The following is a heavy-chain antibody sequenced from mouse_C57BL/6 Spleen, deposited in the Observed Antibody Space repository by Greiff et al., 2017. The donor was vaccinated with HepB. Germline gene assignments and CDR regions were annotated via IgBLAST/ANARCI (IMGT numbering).Heavy chain of an antibody. V-gene: IGHV1-64*01. CDR3: ARDYGYDVGAMDY. D-gene: IGHD2-2*01. Sequence: QVQLQQPGAELVKPGASVKLSCKASGYTFTSYWMHWVKQRPGQGLEWIGMIHPNSGSTNYNEKFKSKATLTVDKSSSTAYMQLSSLTSEDSAVYYCARDYGYDVGAMDYWGQGTSDTVSS. J-gene: IGHJ4*01. CDR2: IHPNSGST. CDR1: GYTFTSYW.